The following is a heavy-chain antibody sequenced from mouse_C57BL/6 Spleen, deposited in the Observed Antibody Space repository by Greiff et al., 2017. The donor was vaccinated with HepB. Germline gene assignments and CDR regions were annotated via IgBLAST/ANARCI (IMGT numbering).Heavy chain of an antibody. V-gene: IGHV14-3*01. CDR1: GFNIKNTY. D-gene: IGHD2-4*01. CDR3: ARAEIYYDYDPSFAY. Sequence: EVQLQQSVAELVRPGASVKLSCTASGFNIKNTYMHWVKQRPEQGLEWIGRIDPANGNTKYAPKFQGKATITAATSSNTAYLQLSSLTSEDTAIYYGARAEIYYDYDPSFAYWGQGTLVTVSA. CDR2: IDPANGNT. J-gene: IGHJ3*01.